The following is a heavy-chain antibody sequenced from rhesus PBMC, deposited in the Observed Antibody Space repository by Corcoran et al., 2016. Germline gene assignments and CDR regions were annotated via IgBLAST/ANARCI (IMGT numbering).Heavy chain of an antibody. CDR3: AGTSSYDV. CDR1: GGSISSNYYY. CDR2: ISYSGNT. J-gene: IGHJ5-2*02. Sequence: QVQLQASGPGLVKPSETLSLTCTVSGGSISSNYYYWTWIRQAPGEGLEWIGYISYSGNTNYNPALKSRVTILRDTSKNQFSLKLNSVTAADTAVYYCAGTSSYDVWGRGVLVTVSS. D-gene: IGHD4-4*01. V-gene: IGHV4-122*02.